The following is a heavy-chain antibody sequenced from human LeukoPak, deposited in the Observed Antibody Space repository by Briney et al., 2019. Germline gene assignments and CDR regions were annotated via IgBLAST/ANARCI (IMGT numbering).Heavy chain of an antibody. D-gene: IGHD1-26*01. CDR3: ARGDGVFDY. CDR1: GGSISSGNYY. J-gene: IGHJ4*02. CDR2: IYTSGNT. V-gene: IGHV4-61*02. Sequence: PSETLSLTCTVSGGSISSGNYYWSWIRQPAGKGLEWIGRIYTSGNTNYNPSVKSRVTISVDTSKNQFSLKLNSVTAADTALYYCARGDGVFDYWGQGTLVTVSS.